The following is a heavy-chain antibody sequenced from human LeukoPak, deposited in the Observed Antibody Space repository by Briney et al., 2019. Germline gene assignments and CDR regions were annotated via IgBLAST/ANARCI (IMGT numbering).Heavy chain of an antibody. D-gene: IGHD4/OR15-4a*01. Sequence: GGSLRLSCTVSGFTVSSNFMSWVRQAPGKGLEWVSFIYSGSTHYSDSVKGRFTISRDNSKNTLYLQMNSLRAEDTAVYYCARRAGAYSHPYDYWGQGTLVTVSS. CDR2: IYSGST. CDR1: GFTVSSNF. CDR3: ARRAGAYSHPYDY. V-gene: IGHV3-53*01. J-gene: IGHJ4*02.